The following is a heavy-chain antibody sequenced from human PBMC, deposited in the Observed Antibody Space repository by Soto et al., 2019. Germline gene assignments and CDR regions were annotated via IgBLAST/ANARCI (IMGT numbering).Heavy chain of an antibody. V-gene: IGHV1-18*01. CDR1: GYTFTSYG. J-gene: IGHJ4*02. D-gene: IGHD6-13*01. Sequence: QVQLVQSGAEVKKPGASVKVSCKASGYTFTSYGISWVRQAPGQGLEWMGWISAYNGNTNYAQKLQGRGTMTTDTSTRTGHMELRTLRSDGTAVYHCARESSSSCNDYWAQGTLVTVS. CDR2: ISAYNGNT. CDR3: ARESSSSCNDY.